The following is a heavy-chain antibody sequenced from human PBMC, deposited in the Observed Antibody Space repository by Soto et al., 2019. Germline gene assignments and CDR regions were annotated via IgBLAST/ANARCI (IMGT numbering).Heavy chain of an antibody. CDR2: ISGSGGST. J-gene: IGHJ6*02. CDR1: GFTFSSYA. Sequence: GGSLRLSCAASGFTFSSYAMSWVRQAPGKGLEWVSAISGSGGSTYYADSVKGRFTISRDNSKNTLYLQMNSLRAEDTAVYYCAKDQSGSSWYQKQNYYGMDVWGQGTTVTVSS. CDR3: AKDQSGSSWYQKQNYYGMDV. D-gene: IGHD6-13*01. V-gene: IGHV3-23*01.